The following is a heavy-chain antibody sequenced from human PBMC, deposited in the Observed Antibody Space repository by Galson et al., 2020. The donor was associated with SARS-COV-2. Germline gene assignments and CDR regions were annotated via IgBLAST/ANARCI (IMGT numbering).Heavy chain of an antibody. J-gene: IGHJ5*01. CDR3: ARRTYYSLGDYEGGWFDS. CDR1: GYSFSSFW. CDR2: IFPGDSDT. D-gene: IGHD4-17*01. V-gene: IGHV5-51*01. Sequence: GESLKISCKGSGYSFSSFWIGWVRQMPGQGLEWLAMIFPGDSDTTYSPSFQGQVTISADKSLTTAYLQWHSLRASDSAMYYCARRTYYSLGDYEGGWFDSWGQGTLVTVSS.